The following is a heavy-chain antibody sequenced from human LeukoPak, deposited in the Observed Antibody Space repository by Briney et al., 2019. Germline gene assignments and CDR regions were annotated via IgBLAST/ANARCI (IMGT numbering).Heavy chain of an antibody. CDR3: ARAATVATYRELDY. CDR2: IYHSGST. V-gene: IGHV4-38-2*02. D-gene: IGHD4-11*01. Sequence: SETLSLTCTVSGYSISSGYYWGWIRQPPGKGLEWIGSIYHSGSTYYNPSLKSRVTISVDRSKNQFSLKLSSVTAADTAVYYCARAATVATYRELDYWGQGTLVTVSS. CDR1: GYSISSGYY. J-gene: IGHJ4*02.